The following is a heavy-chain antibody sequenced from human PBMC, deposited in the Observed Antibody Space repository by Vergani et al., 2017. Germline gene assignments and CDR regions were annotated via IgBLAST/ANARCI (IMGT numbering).Heavy chain of an antibody. CDR1: GFTFSSYE. CDR3: AKDDELRFLGSVGFDY. V-gene: IGHV3-48*03. J-gene: IGHJ4*02. Sequence: EVQLVESGGGLVQPGGSLRLSCAASGFTFSSYEMNWVRQAPGKGLEWVSYISSSGSTIYYADSVKGRFTISRDNAKNSLYLQMNSLRAEDTALYYCAKDDELRFLGSVGFDYWGQGTLVTVSS. D-gene: IGHD3-3*01. CDR2: ISSSGSTI.